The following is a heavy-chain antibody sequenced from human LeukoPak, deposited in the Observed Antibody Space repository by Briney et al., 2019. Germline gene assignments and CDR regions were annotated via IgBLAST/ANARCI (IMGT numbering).Heavy chain of an antibody. CDR3: ARGNVVVYYYDSSGYYFFAENYFDY. CDR2: INHSGST. Sequence: PSETLSLTCAVYGGSFSGYYWSWIRQPPGKGLEWIGEINHSGSTNYNPSLKSRVTISVDTSKNQFSLKLSSVTAADTAVYYCARGNVVVYYYDSSGYYFFAENYFDYWGQGTLVTVSS. CDR1: GGSFSGYY. J-gene: IGHJ4*02. D-gene: IGHD3-22*01. V-gene: IGHV4-34*01.